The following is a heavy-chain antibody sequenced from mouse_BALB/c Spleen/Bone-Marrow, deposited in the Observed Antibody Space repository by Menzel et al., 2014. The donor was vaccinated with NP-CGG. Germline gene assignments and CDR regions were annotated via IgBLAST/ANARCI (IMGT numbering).Heavy chain of an antibody. CDR1: GYTFTSYY. Sequence: VQLQQSGPELVKPGASVKMSCKASGYTFTSYYIHWVKQRPGQGLEWIGWIYPGDGSTKYNEKFQGKTTLTADKSSSTTYILLSSLTSEDSAIYFCAIYYDYSWYFDVWGAGTTVTVSS. V-gene: IGHV1S56*01. CDR3: AIYYDYSWYFDV. D-gene: IGHD2-4*01. J-gene: IGHJ1*01. CDR2: IYPGDGST.